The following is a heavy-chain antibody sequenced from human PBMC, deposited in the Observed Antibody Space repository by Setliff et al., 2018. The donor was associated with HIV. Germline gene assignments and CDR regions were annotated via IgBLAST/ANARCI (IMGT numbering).Heavy chain of an antibody. CDR2: IDYSGRT. J-gene: IGHJ5*02. CDR1: GDSISGHS. V-gene: IGHV4-59*11. CDR3: ARDLGSAYSYAQGRFDP. D-gene: IGHD5-18*01. Sequence: SETLSLTCNVSGDSISGHSWTWIRQPPGKGLEWIGSIDYSGRTDKKPSLKSRLRISIDTSKNHFYVNLFSVTAADTAIYYCARDLGSAYSYAQGRFDPWGQGTLVTVS.